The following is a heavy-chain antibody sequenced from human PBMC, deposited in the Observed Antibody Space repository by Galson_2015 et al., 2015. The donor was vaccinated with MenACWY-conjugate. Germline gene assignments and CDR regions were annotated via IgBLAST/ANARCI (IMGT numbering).Heavy chain of an antibody. CDR3: GRIGSPFNLGPP. Sequence: SLRLSCAASGFTFSDYCMHWVRQAPGKGLVWVSRLCGDGRGKTYAGAVKGRFSISMDNAKATLYLQMNSLRAEDTAMYYWGRIGSPFNLGPPWGRGTLVTVSP. D-gene: IGHD3/OR15-3a*01. V-gene: IGHV3-74*01. CDR2: LCGDGRGK. CDR1: GFTFSDYC. J-gene: IGHJ5*02.